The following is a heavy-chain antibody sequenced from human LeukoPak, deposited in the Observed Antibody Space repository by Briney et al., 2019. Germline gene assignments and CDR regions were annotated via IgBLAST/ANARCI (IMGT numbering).Heavy chain of an antibody. CDR3: ARVHYDILTGSANWFDP. J-gene: IGHJ5*02. CDR1: GYTFTGYY. V-gene: IGHV1-2*02. CDR2: INPNSGGT. D-gene: IGHD3-9*01. Sequence: ASVKVSCKASGYTFTGYYMHWVRQAPGQGLEWMGWINPNSGGTNYAQKFQGRVTMTRDTFISTAYMELSRLRSDDTAVYYCARVHYDILTGSANWFDPWGQGTLVTVSS.